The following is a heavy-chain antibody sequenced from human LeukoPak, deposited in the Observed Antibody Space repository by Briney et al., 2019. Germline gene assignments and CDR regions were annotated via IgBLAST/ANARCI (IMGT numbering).Heavy chain of an antibody. V-gene: IGHV1-69*05. J-gene: IGHJ4*02. CDR2: IIPIFGTA. CDR1: GGTFSSYA. CDR3: ARDREYDFWSGYYRLPFDY. Sequence: SVKVSCKASGGTFSSYAISWVRQAPGQGLEWMGGIIPIFGTANYAQKLQGRVTMTTDTSTSTAYMELRSLRSDDTAVYYCARDREYDFWSGYYRLPFDYWGQGTLVTVSS. D-gene: IGHD3-3*01.